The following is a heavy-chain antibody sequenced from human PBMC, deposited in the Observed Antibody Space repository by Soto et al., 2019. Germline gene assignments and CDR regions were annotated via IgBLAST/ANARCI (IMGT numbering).Heavy chain of an antibody. CDR3: ARAVEMATMRY. J-gene: IGHJ4*02. CDR2: IYSGGST. V-gene: IGHV3-53*01. CDR1: GFTVSSNY. D-gene: IGHD5-12*01. Sequence: EVQLVESGGGLIQPGGSLRLSCAASGFTVSSNYMSWVRQAPGKGLEWVSVIYSGGSTYYADSVKGRFTISRDNSKNTLYLQMNSLRAEDTAVYYRARAVEMATMRYWGQGTLVTVSS.